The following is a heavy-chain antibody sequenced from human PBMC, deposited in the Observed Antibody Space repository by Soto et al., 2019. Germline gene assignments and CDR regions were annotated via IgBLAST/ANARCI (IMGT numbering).Heavy chain of an antibody. CDR3: ARDRGYDAHDYYYNAMDV. CDR1: GYTFTSYD. CDR2: MNPNSGNT. Sequence: ASVKVSCKASGYTFTSYDINWVRQATGQGLEWMGWMNPNSGNTGYAQKFQGRVTMTRNTSISTAYMELSSLGVEDTAVYYCARDRGYDAHDYYYNAMDVWGQGTTVTVSS. V-gene: IGHV1-8*01. J-gene: IGHJ6*02. D-gene: IGHD2-15*01.